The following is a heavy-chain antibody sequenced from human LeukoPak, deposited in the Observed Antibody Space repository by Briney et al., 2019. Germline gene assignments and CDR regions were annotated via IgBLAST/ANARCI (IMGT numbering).Heavy chain of an antibody. CDR1: GCSFTTYW. CDR2: IYPGDSDT. CDR3: ARRQGCSSTSCPPDS. D-gene: IGHD2-2*01. Sequence: GESLKISCRGSGCSFTTYWIGWVRQMPGKGREWMGTIYPGDSDTRYSPSFQGQVTMSADKSINTAYLQWSSLKASDTAMYYCARRQGCSSTSCPPDSWGQGTLVTVSS. J-gene: IGHJ4*02. V-gene: IGHV5-51*01.